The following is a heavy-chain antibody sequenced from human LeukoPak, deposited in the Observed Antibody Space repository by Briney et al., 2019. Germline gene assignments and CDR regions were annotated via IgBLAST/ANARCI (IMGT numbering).Heavy chain of an antibody. Sequence: PSETLSLTCTVSGGSISSYYWSWIRQPPGKGLEWIGYIYYSGSTNYNPSLKSRVTISVDTSKNQFSLKLSSVTAADTAVYYCASSWGYSSRSFDYWGREPWSPSPQ. CDR3: ASSWGYSSRSFDY. J-gene: IGHJ4*02. V-gene: IGHV4-59*08. D-gene: IGHD6-13*01. CDR1: GGSISSYY. CDR2: IYYSGST.